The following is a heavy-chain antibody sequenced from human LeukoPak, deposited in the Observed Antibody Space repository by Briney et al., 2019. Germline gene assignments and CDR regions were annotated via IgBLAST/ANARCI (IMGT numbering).Heavy chain of an antibody. J-gene: IGHJ4*02. CDR2: IIPILGIA. CDR3: ATRDCSSTSCRDYYFDY. Sequence: ASVKVSCKASGGTFSSYAISWVRQAPGQGLEWMGRIIPILGIANYAQKFQGRVTITADKSTSTAYMELSSLRSEDTAVYYCATRDCSSTSCRDYYFDYWGQGTLVTVSS. D-gene: IGHD2-2*01. V-gene: IGHV1-69*04. CDR1: GGTFSSYA.